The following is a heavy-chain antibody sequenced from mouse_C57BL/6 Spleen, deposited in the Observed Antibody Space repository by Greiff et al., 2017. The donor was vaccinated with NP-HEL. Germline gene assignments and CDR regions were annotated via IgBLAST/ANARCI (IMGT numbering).Heavy chain of an antibody. J-gene: IGHJ3*01. V-gene: IGHV5-17*01. CDR2: ISSGSSTI. Sequence: EVKLMESGGGLVKPGGSLKLSCAASGFTFSDYGLHWVRQAPEKGLEWVAYISSGSSTISYADTVKGRFTISRDNAKNTLFLQMTSLRSEDTAMYYCAPSGFAYWGQGTLVTVSA. CDR3: APSGFAY. CDR1: GFTFSDYG.